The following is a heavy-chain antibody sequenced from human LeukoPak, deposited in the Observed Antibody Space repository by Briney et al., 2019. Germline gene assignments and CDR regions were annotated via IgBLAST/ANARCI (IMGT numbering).Heavy chain of an antibody. CDR3: ARDRGIAAAGTRNYFDY. V-gene: IGHV4-30-2*01. CDR2: IYHSGST. D-gene: IGHD6-13*01. Sequence: TSETLSLTCTVSGGSISSGGYYWSWIRQPPGKGLEWIGYIYHSGSTYYNPSLKSRVTISVDRSKNQFSLKLSSVTAADTAVYYCARDRGIAAAGTRNYFDYWGQGTLVTVSS. CDR1: GGSISSGGYY. J-gene: IGHJ4*02.